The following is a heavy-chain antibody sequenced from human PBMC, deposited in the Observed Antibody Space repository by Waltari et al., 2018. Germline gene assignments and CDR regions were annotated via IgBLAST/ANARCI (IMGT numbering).Heavy chain of an antibody. J-gene: IGHJ3*02. CDR2: ISSSSSTI. V-gene: IGHV3-48*01. Sequence: EVQLVESGGGLVQPGGSLRLSCAASGFTCSSYSMNWVRQAPGKGLEWVSYISSSSSTIYYADSVKGRFTISRDNAKNSLYLQMNSLRAEDTAVYYCARDNLKAAAPRVGAFDIWGQGTMVTVSS. D-gene: IGHD6-13*01. CDR3: ARDNLKAAAPRVGAFDI. CDR1: GFTCSSYS.